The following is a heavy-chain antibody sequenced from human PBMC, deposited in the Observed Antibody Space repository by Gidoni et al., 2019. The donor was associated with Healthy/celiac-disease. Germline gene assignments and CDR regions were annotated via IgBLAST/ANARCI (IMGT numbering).Heavy chain of an antibody. CDR3: AKDIYPSDYGDYYYYGMDV. Sequence: EVQLVESGGGLVQPGRSLRLSCAASGFPFDDYAMHWVRQAPGKGLEWVSGISWNSGSIGYADSVKGRFTISRDNAKNSLYLQMNSLRAEDTALYYCAKDIYPSDYGDYYYYGMDVWGQGTTVTVSS. D-gene: IGHD4-17*01. J-gene: IGHJ6*02. CDR1: GFPFDDYA. V-gene: IGHV3-9*01. CDR2: ISWNSGSI.